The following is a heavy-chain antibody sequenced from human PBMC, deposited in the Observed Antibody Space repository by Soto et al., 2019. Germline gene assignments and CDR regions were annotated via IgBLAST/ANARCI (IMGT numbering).Heavy chain of an antibody. D-gene: IGHD3-16*01. CDR1: GGSISSYY. J-gene: IGHJ5*02. CDR2: IYYSGST. V-gene: IGHV4-59*01. CDR3: ARSLSPQFDP. Sequence: SETLSLTCTVSGGSISSYYWSWIRQPPGKGLEWIGYIYYSGSTNYNPSLKSRVTISVDTSKNQFSLKLSSVTAADTAVYYCARSLSPQFDPWGQGTLVTVSS.